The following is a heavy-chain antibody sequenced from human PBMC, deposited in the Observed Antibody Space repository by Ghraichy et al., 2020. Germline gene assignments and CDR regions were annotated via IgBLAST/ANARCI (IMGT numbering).Heavy chain of an antibody. CDR1: GYTFTDYY. D-gene: IGHD6-13*01. Sequence: ASVKVSCKASGYTFTDYYLHWVRQAPGQGLEWMGLINPNSGGTHYAQNFQGRVTMTRDTSISTAYMELSRLRYDDTAVYYCARRRGYSSSWSWFDPWGQGTLVSVSS. V-gene: IGHV1-2*02. CDR3: ARRRGYSSSWSWFDP. CDR2: INPNSGGT. J-gene: IGHJ5*02.